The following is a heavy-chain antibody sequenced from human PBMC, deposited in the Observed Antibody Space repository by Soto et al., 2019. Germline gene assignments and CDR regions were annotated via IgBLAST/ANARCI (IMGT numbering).Heavy chain of an antibody. D-gene: IGHD4-17*01. V-gene: IGHV1-69*13. CDR3: ATMPTMTTYYLDN. J-gene: IGHJ4*02. Sequence: SVKVSCKASGGTFSSYAISWVRQAPGQGLEWMGGIIPIFGTANYAQKLQGRVTITADESTSTAYMELSSLRSEDTAVYYCATMPTMTTYYLDNRGQGSLFTASS. CDR1: GGTFSSYA. CDR2: IIPIFGTA.